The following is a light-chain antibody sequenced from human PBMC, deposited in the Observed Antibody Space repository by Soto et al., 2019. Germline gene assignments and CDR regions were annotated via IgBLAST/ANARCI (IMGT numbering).Light chain of an antibody. V-gene: IGLV1-40*01. CDR2: GNS. CDR3: QSYDSSLTRLV. Sequence: QSVLTQPPSVSGAPGRRVTISCTGSSSNIGAGYDVHWYQQLPGTAPKLLIYGNSNRPSGVPDRFSGSKSGTSASLAITGLQAEDEADYYCQSYDSSLTRLVFGGGTKLTVL. J-gene: IGLJ3*02. CDR1: SSNIGAGYD.